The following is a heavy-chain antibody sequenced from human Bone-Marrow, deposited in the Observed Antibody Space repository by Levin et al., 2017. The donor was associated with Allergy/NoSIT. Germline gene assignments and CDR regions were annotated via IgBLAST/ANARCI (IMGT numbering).Heavy chain of an antibody. D-gene: IGHD1-26*01. CDR1: GFKFDMFW. CDR2: IQQDGSET. Sequence: GESLKISCVVSGFKFDMFWMTWVRQAPGKGLEWVANIQQDGSETYYADSVKGRFIISRDNAKNSLYLQMNSLRAEDTAVYFCGNTRADRGYWGRGTLVTVSS. J-gene: IGHJ4*02. V-gene: IGHV3-7*01. CDR3: GNTRADRGY.